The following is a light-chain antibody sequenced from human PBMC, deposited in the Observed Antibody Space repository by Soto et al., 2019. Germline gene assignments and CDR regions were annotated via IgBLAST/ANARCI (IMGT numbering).Light chain of an antibody. Sequence: ENVLTQSPGTLYLSPGERATLSCRASQSVSSSYLTWYQQKPGQAPRLLIYGASSRATDIPDRFSGSGSGTDLTLTISRLEPEDFAVYYCQQYDSSPVTFGQGTKLEIK. V-gene: IGKV3-20*01. CDR3: QQYDSSPVT. CDR2: GAS. CDR1: QSVSSSY. J-gene: IGKJ2*01.